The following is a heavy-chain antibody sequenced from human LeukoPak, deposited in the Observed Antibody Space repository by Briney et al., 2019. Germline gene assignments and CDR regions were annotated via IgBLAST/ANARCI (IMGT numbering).Heavy chain of an antibody. J-gene: IGHJ4*02. V-gene: IGHV3-30*19. CDR3: ARDRNYGDHFDS. Sequence: PGGSLRLSCAASGFTFSSYGMHWVRQAPGKGLEWVAVISYDGSNKYYADSVKGRFTISRDNSKNTLYLQMNSLRAEDTAVYYCARDRNYGDHFDSWGQGTLVTVSS. CDR2: ISYDGSNK. D-gene: IGHD4-17*01. CDR1: GFTFSSYG.